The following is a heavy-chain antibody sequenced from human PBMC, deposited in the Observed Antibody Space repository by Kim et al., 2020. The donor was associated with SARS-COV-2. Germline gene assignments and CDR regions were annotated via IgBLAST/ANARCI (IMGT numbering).Heavy chain of an antibody. V-gene: IGHV4-4*07. CDR1: GGSISTYY. J-gene: IGHJ5*02. D-gene: IGHD2-2*01. CDR2: IYTSGST. Sequence: SETLSLTCTVSGGSISTYYWSWIRQPAGKGLEWIGRIYTSGSTNYNPSLKSRVTMSIDTSKNQFSLKLSSVTAADTAVYYCVREMTGIVVLPAAIYWFDPWGQGTLVTVSS. CDR3: VREMTGIVVLPAAIYWFDP.